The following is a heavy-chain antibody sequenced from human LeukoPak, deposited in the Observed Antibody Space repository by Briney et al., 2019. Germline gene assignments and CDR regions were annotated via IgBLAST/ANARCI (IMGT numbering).Heavy chain of an antibody. CDR3: ARCIGSGYDFDY. V-gene: IGHV1-3*01. CDR1: GYTFTSYA. J-gene: IGHJ4*02. D-gene: IGHD5-12*01. CDR2: INAGSGNT. Sequence: ASVKVSCKASGYTFTSYAMHWVRQAPGQRLEWMGWINAGSGNTKYSQKFQGRVTITRDTSASTAYMELSSLRSEDTAVYYCARCIGSGYDFDYWGQGTLVTVSS.